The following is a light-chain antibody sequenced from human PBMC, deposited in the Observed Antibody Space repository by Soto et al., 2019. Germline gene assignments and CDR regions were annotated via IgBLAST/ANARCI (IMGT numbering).Light chain of an antibody. V-gene: IGLV2-23*01. CDR1: SSDVGSYNL. J-gene: IGLJ3*02. CDR3: CAYVGSGTVV. Sequence: QSALTQPASVSGSPEQSITISCTGTSSDVGSYNLVSWYQQHPGKAPKVMIYEATKRPSGVSNRFSGSKSGNTASLTSSGLQAEDEADYYCCAYVGSGTVVFGGGTKVTVL. CDR2: EAT.